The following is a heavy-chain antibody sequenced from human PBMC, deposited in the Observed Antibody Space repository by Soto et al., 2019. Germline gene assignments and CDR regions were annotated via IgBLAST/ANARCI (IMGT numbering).Heavy chain of an antibody. J-gene: IGHJ4*02. D-gene: IGHD2-8*01. Sequence: LRLSCAASGFTFSSYAMSWVRQAPGKGLEWVSAISGSGGSTYYADSVKGRFTISRDNSKNTLYLQMNSLRAEDTAVYYCAKVAPLMVYAIQYYFDYWGQGTLVTVSS. CDR3: AKVAPLMVYAIQYYFDY. CDR2: ISGSGGST. CDR1: GFTFSSYA. V-gene: IGHV3-23*01.